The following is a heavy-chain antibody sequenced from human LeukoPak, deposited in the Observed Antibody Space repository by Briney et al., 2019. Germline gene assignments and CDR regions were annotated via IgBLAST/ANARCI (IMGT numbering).Heavy chain of an antibody. D-gene: IGHD3-10*01. J-gene: IGHJ4*02. CDR3: AKASQDYXXXXXXXDX. Sequence: PGGSLRLSCAASGFTFDDYAMHWVRQAPGKGLEWVSGISWNSGSIGYADSVKGRFTISRDNAKNSLYLQMNSLRAEDTALYYCAKASQDYXXXXXXXDXWGQXXLXTVSS. CDR1: GFTFDDYA. CDR2: ISWNSGSI. V-gene: IGHV3-9*01.